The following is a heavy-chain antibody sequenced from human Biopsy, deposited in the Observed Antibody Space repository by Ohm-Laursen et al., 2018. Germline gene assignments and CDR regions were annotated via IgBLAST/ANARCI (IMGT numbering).Heavy chain of an antibody. J-gene: IGHJ4*02. CDR2: ISPKSGGT. CDR3: ALQSVAQMKNFDY. Sequence: SVKVSCKASGYTFTGYHVHWVRQAPGQGLEWMGWISPKSGGTNYAQKFQGNITMTKNTSMSTAYMEMSRLRSDDTAVYYCALQSVAQMKNFDYWGQGTLVTVSS. V-gene: IGHV1-2*02. CDR1: GYTFTGYH. D-gene: IGHD6-19*01.